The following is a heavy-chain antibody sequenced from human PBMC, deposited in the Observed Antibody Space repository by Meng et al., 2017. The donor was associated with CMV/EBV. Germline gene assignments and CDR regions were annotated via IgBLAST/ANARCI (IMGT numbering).Heavy chain of an antibody. CDR1: GFTFSSYG. V-gene: IGHV3-30*02. D-gene: IGHD6-13*01. CDR3: AKANHHGSSWYRTLDY. Sequence: GGSLRLSCAASGFTFSSYGMHWVRQAPGKGLEWVAFIRYDGSNKYYADSVKGRFTISRDNSKNTLYLQMNSLRAEETAVYYCAKANHHGSSWYRTLDYWGQGTLVTVSS. CDR2: IRYDGSNK. J-gene: IGHJ4*02.